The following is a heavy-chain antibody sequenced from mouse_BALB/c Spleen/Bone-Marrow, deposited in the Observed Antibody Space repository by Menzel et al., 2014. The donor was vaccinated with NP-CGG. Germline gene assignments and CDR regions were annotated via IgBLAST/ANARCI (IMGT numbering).Heavy chain of an antibody. CDR2: IDPSTGYT. CDR3: ATGYYFDY. Sequence: QVQLQQPGAELAKPGASVKMSCKASGYTFTSYWMHWVKQRPGQGLEWIGCIDPSTGYTEYNQKFKDKATLTADKSSSTADMQLSSLTSEDSAVYYCATGYYFDYWSQGTTLTVSS. CDR1: GYTFTSYW. J-gene: IGHJ2*01. V-gene: IGHV1-7*01. D-gene: IGHD4-1*01.